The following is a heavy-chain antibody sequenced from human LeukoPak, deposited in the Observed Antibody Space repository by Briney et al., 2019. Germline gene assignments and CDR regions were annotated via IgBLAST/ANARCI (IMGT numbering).Heavy chain of an antibody. CDR1: GSTFSDYS. CDR3: ASERLVVRGITGYFDY. CDR2: ISFTSSFV. D-gene: IGHD3-10*01. J-gene: IGHJ4*02. V-gene: IGHV3-21*01. Sequence: GGSLRLSCAASGSTFSDYSMNWVRQAPGKGLEWVSSISFTSSFVYYADSVKGRFTISRDNAKNSLYLQMNSLRAEDTAVYYCASERLVVRGITGYFDYWGQGTLVTVSS.